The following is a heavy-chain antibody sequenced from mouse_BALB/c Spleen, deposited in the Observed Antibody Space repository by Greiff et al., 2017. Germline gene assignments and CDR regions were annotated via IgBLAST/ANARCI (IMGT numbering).Heavy chain of an antibody. D-gene: IGHD2-4*01. CDR2: ISSGGGST. CDR3: ARQGYTMIGAY. V-gene: IGHV5-12-1*01. Sequence: EVQGVESGGGLVKPGGSLKLSCAASGFAFSSYDMSWVRQTPEKRLEWVAYISSGGGSTYYPDTVKGRFTISRDNAKNTLYLQMSSLKSEDTAMYYCARQGYTMIGAYWGQGTLVTVSA. CDR1: GFAFSSYD. J-gene: IGHJ3*01.